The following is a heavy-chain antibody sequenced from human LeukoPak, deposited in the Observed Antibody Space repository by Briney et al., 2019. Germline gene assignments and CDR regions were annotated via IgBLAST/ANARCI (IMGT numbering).Heavy chain of an antibody. D-gene: IGHD6-13*01. CDR1: GYTFTSYY. V-gene: IGHV1-2*02. J-gene: IGHJ4*02. CDR3: ARDRVPYSSSCSDY. Sequence: ASVKVSCKASGYTFTSYYMHWVRQAPRQGLEWMGWINPNSGGTNYAQKFQGRVTMTRDTSISTAYMELSRLRSDDTAVYYCARDRVPYSSSCSDYWGQGTLVTVSS. CDR2: INPNSGGT.